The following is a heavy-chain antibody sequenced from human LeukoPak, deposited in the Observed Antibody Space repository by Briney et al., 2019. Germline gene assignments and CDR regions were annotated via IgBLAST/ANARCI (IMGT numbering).Heavy chain of an antibody. V-gene: IGHV1-24*01. CDR3: VLGYCSSTSCPRIGWFDP. CDR1: GYTLTELS. CDR2: FDPEDGET. Sequence: GASVKVSCKVSGYTLTELSMHWVRQAPGKGLEWMGGFDPEDGETIYAQKLQGRVTMTEDTSTDTAYMELCSLRSEDTAVYYCVLGYCSSTSCPRIGWFDPWGQGTLVTVSS. D-gene: IGHD2-2*01. J-gene: IGHJ5*02.